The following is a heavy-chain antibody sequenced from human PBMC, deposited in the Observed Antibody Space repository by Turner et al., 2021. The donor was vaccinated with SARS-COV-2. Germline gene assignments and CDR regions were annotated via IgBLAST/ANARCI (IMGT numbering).Heavy chain of an antibody. V-gene: IGHV3-23*01. CDR2: ISGSGGST. CDR3: ARDGAWKPEGMDV. D-gene: IGHD1-1*01. CDR1: GFTFNSYG. Sequence: EVQVLESGGGSVQPVGSLRLSCVTSGFTFNSYGMSWVRQAPGKGLECVSSISGSGGSTFYPDSVKGRFIISRDNSKNTLYLEMNSLRAEDTAVYYCARDGAWKPEGMDVWGQGTTVTVSS. J-gene: IGHJ6*02.